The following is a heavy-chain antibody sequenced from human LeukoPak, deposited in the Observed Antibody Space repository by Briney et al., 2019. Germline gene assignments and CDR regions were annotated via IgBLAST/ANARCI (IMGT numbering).Heavy chain of an antibody. CDR3: AKGVEVAATWFDP. D-gene: IGHD2-15*01. V-gene: IGHV1-8*01. Sequence: ASVKVSCKASGYTFSRYGIHWVRQATGQGLEWMGWVNPNSGKTAFAEKFQGRVTMTGDTSKATAYMELSSLRSDDTAVYYCAKGVEVAATWFDPWGQGTLVIVSS. J-gene: IGHJ5*02. CDR2: VNPNSGKT. CDR1: GYTFSRYG.